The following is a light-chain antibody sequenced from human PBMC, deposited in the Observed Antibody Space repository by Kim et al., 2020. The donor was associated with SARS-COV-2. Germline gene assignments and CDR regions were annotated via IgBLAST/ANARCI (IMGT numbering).Light chain of an antibody. J-gene: IGLJ2*01. CDR3: QAWDISTLV. V-gene: IGLV3-1*01. CDR1: KLGDKY. CDR2: QNK. Sequence: SYELTQPPSVSVSPGQTARITCSGDKLGDKYASWYQQKPGQSPVLVMYQNKKRPSGIPERFSGSNSGNTATLIISGTQAMDEADYYCQAWDISTLVFGGGTHLSVL.